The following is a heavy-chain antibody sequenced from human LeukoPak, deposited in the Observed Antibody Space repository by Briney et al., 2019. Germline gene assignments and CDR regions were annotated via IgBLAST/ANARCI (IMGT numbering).Heavy chain of an antibody. CDR3: ARRYCSSTSCLNWFDP. CDR2: ISAYNGNT. Sequence: ASVKVSCKASGYTFTSYGISWVRQAPGQGLEWMGWISAYNGNTNYAQKLQGRVTMTTDTSTSTAYMELRSLRSDDTAVYYCARRYCSSTSCLNWFDPWGQGTLVTVSS. V-gene: IGHV1-18*01. J-gene: IGHJ5*02. CDR1: GYTFTSYG. D-gene: IGHD2-2*01.